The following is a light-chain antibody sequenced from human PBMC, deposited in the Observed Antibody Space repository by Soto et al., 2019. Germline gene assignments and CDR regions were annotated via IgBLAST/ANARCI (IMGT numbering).Light chain of an antibody. V-gene: IGKV3-20*01. Sequence: EIVLTQSAGTLFLSQGERDTLSCRARQSVASSYLAWYQQTPGQVPRLLIYGASSRATGIRDRFSGSGSGTDFTLTISRLEFEDLAVYYCQQWARTPSRTSVQGTEVVMK. CDR2: GAS. J-gene: IGKJ2*01. CDR1: QSVASSY. CDR3: QQWARTPSRT.